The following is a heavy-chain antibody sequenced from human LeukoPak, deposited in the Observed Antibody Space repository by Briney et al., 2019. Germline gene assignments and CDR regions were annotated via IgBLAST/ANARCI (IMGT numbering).Heavy chain of an antibody. CDR3: ARRGIWIQWNFEY. CDR1: GGAFNCYY. D-gene: IGHD5-12*01. CDR2: INQGGST. Sequence: SETLSLTCTVEGGAFNCYYWSWVRQSPEKGLEWIAEINQGGSTIYNPSLKNRVTMSIDTTRKHFSLQLASLTASDTAVYFCARRGIWIQWNFEYWGQGVLVTVSS. V-gene: IGHV4-34*01. J-gene: IGHJ4*02.